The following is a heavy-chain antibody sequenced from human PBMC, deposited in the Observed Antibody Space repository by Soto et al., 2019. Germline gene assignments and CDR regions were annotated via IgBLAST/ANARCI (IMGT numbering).Heavy chain of an antibody. Sequence: QVQLVQSGAEVRKPGSSVKVSCKASGGTFSSYIINWVRQAPGQGLEWMGRIIPMFGLQNYAQKFQGRVTITADKSTRTAYMELSSLRSEDTAVYYCARGVVVTPYYYYYGMDAWGQGTTVTVSS. J-gene: IGHJ6*02. V-gene: IGHV1-69*02. D-gene: IGHD2-15*01. CDR2: IIPMFGLQ. CDR1: GGTFSSYI. CDR3: ARGVVVTPYYYYYGMDA.